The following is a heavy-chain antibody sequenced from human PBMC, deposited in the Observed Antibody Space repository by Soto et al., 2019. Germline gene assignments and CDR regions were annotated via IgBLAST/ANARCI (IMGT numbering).Heavy chain of an antibody. J-gene: IGHJ5*02. Sequence: EASVKVSCKASGYTFTSYGIHWVRQAPGQRLEWMGWINAANGDTKYSPKFQGRVTITRDTSASTAYMELSSLRSEDTAVYYCVRRHVSATGIDWFDRWGQGTLVTVSS. V-gene: IGHV1-3*01. CDR2: INAANGDT. CDR1: GYTFTSYG. CDR3: VRRHVSATGIDWFDR. D-gene: IGHD6-13*01.